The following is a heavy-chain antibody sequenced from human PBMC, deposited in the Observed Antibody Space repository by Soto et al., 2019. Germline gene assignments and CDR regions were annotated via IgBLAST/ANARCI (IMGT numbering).Heavy chain of an antibody. Sequence: QVQLVQSGAEEKKPGASVKVSCKASGYTFTSYAIHWVRQAPGQRLEWMGWINAGNGNTKYSQKFQGRVTITRETSASTAYMELSSLKSEDTAVYYCARGDWWLFDSWGQETLVTVSS. CDR3: ARGDWWLFDS. CDR2: INAGNGNT. CDR1: GYTFTSYA. D-gene: IGHD2-8*02. V-gene: IGHV1-3*05. J-gene: IGHJ4*02.